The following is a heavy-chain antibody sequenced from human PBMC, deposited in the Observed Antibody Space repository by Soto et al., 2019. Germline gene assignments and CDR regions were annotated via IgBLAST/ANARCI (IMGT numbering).Heavy chain of an antibody. Sequence: QVQLVESGGGVVQPGRSLRLSCAASGFTFSSYGMHWVRQAPGKGLEWVAVISSDGSNKYYADSVKGRFTISRDKSKNTLFLHMNSLRAEDTAVYYCAKDVVVGATTGLGDYYYYYGMDVWGHGTTVTVSS. V-gene: IGHV3-30*18. CDR1: GFTFSSYG. D-gene: IGHD1-26*01. CDR2: ISSDGSNK. CDR3: AKDVVVGATTGLGDYYYYYGMDV. J-gene: IGHJ6*02.